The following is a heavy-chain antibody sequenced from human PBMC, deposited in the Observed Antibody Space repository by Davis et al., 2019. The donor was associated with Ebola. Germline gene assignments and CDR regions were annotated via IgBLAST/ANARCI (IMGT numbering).Heavy chain of an antibody. CDR3: ARSTRFLEWLLSLDFADY. V-gene: IGHV3-30*03. D-gene: IGHD3-3*01. J-gene: IGHJ4*02. CDR2: ISYDGSKT. CDR1: GFTFSTCG. Sequence: PGGSLRLSCAASGFTFSTCGMHWVRQAPGKGLEWVAVISYDGSKTFYADSVKGRFTISRDNSKNTLYLQMNSLRAEDTAVYYCARSTRFLEWLLSLDFADYWGQGTLVTVSS.